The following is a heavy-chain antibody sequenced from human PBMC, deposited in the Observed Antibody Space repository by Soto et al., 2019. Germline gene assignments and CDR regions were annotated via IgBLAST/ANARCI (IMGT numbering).Heavy chain of an antibody. CDR3: AKGLWLFYY. CDR2: ISGSGGST. J-gene: IGHJ4*02. CDR1: GFTFSSYA. V-gene: IGHV3-23*01. Sequence: EVQLLESGGGLVQPGGSLRLSCAASGFTFSSYAMSWVRQAPGKGLEWVSAISGSGGSTYYADSVKGRFTISRDDSKNTVYLQMSSLRAEDTDVYYCAKGLWLFYYWGQGTLVTVSS. D-gene: IGHD6-19*01.